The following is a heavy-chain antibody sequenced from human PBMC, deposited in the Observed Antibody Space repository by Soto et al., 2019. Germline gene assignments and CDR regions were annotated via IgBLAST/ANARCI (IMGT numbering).Heavy chain of an antibody. J-gene: IGHJ5*02. CDR2: ISAYNGNT. V-gene: IGHV1-18*04. CDR1: GYTFTSYG. D-gene: IGHD5-12*01. CDR3: ARDRGRDGYNLDWFDP. Sequence: GESLKISCKGSGYTFTSYGISWVRQAPGQGLEWMGWISAYNGNTNYAQKLQGRVTMTTDTSTSTAYMELRSLRSDDTAVYYCARDRGRDGYNLDWFDPWGQGTLVTVSS.